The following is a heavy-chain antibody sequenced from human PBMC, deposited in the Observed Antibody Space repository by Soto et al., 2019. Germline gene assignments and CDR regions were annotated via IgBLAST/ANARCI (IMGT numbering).Heavy chain of an antibody. CDR1: GGSISGHY. J-gene: IGHJ4*02. CDR2: INHSGRT. CDR3: ARGNIAAALVY. Sequence: SETLSLTCAVYGGSISGHYWNWIRQPPGKGLEWIGEINHSGRTNYNPSLKSRVTISVDTSKNQFSLDLGSVTAADTAVYYCARGNIAAALVYWGQGTLVTVSS. D-gene: IGHD6-13*01. V-gene: IGHV4-34*01.